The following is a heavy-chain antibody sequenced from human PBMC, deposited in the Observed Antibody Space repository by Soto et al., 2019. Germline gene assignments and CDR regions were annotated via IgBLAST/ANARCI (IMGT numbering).Heavy chain of an antibody. CDR1: GFTFSSYA. V-gene: IGHV3-23*01. CDR2: ISGSGGST. J-gene: IGHJ4*02. CDR3: AKDLWGSGWNHYYFDY. D-gene: IGHD6-19*01. Sequence: PGGSLRLSCAASGFTFSSYAMSWVRQAPGKGLEWVSAISGSGGSTYYADSVKGRFTISRDNSKNTLYLQMNSLRAEDTAVYYCAKDLWGSGWNHYYFDYWGQGTLVTVSS.